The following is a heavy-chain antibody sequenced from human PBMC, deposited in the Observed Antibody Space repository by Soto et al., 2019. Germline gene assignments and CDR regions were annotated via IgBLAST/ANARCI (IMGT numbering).Heavy chain of an antibody. CDR1: GGTFSSFA. CDR2: LIPIFDTT. V-gene: IGHV1-69*01. Sequence: QVQLVQSGAEVKRPGSSVKVSCKASGGTFSSFAISWVRQAPGQGLEWMGGLIPIFDTTNHAQKLQGRVTSIAHEATSTANMELRSLRFEDTAVYYCARARVERARSYDFWGGSFDAWGQGTLVSVSS. D-gene: IGHD3-3*01. CDR3: ARARVERARSYDFWGGSFDA. J-gene: IGHJ4*02.